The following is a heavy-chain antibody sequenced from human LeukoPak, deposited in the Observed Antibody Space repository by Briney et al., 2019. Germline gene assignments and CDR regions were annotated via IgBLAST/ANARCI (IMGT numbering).Heavy chain of an antibody. J-gene: IGHJ6*03. CDR3: ARLARYSWSPISPLYYYYYMDV. V-gene: IGHV1-46*01. CDR2: INPSVAST. CDR1: GYTFTSYS. Sequence: ASVKVSCKASGYTFTSYSMNWVRQAPGQGPEWMGIINPSVASTTYAQKFQGRVTMTRDMSTSTVYMELSSLRSEDTAVYYCARLARYSWSPISPLYYYYYMDVWGKGTTVTASS. D-gene: IGHD1-26*01.